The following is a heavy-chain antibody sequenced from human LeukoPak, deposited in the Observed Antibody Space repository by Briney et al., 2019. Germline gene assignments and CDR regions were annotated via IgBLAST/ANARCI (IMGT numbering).Heavy chain of an antibody. J-gene: IGHJ4*02. D-gene: IGHD6-13*01. V-gene: IGHV3-30*04. CDR2: ISYDGSNK. CDR3: AKVKNRQQQLEFDLDY. Sequence: GGSLRLSCAASGFTFSSYAMHWVRQAPGKGLEWVAVISYDGSNKYYADSVEGRFTISRDNSKNTLYLQMNSLRAEDTAVYYCAKVKNRQQQLEFDLDYWGQGTLVTVSS. CDR1: GFTFSSYA.